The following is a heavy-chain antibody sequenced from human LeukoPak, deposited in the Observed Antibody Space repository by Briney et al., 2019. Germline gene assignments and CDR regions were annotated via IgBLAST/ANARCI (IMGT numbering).Heavy chain of an antibody. CDR2: VIPIFGTA. Sequence: SVKVSCKASGGTFSSYAISWVRQAPGQGLEWMGGVIPIFGTANYAQKFQGRVTITADESTSTAYMELSSLRSEDTAVYYCARDRSSSSCFDYWGQGTLVTVSS. CDR1: GGTFSSYA. V-gene: IGHV1-69*01. J-gene: IGHJ4*02. D-gene: IGHD6-13*01. CDR3: ARDRSSSSCFDY.